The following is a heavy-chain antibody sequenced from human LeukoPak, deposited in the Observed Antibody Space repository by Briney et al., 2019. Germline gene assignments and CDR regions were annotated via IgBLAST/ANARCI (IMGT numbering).Heavy chain of an antibody. V-gene: IGHV3-48*03. CDR3: ARSYDSSGYSYYSDY. CDR1: GFTFSSYE. D-gene: IGHD3-22*01. CDR2: ISSSGSTI. J-gene: IGHJ4*02. Sequence: GGSLRLTCAASGFTFSSYEMNWVRQAPGKGLEWVSYISSSGSTIYYTDSVKGRFTISRDNAKNSLYLQMNSLRAEDTAVYYCARSYDSSGYSYYSDYWGQGTLVTVSS.